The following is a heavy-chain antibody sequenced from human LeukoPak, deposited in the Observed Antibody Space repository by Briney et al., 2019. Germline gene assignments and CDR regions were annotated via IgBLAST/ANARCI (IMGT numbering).Heavy chain of an antibody. CDR2: INPNSGGT. V-gene: IGHV1-2*02. D-gene: IGHD6-19*01. Sequence: ASVKVSCKASGYTFTGYYMHWVRQAPGQGLEWMGWINPNSGGTNYAQKLQGRVTMTTDTSTSTAYMELRSLRSDDTAVYYCARLRRRTQWLATSTGFDYWGQGTLVTVSS. CDR3: ARLRRRTQWLATSTGFDY. J-gene: IGHJ4*02. CDR1: GYTFTGYY.